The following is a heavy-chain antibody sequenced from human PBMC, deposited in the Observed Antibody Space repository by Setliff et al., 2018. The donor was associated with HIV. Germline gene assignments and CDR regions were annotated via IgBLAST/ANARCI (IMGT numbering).Heavy chain of an antibody. V-gene: IGHV5-51*01. CDR3: ARFPPMLSGSYVRGAFDI. CDR1: AYSFTSYW. J-gene: IGHJ3*02. D-gene: IGHD1-26*01. Sequence: PGESLKISCKGSAYSFTSYWIGWVRQMPGKGLEWMGIIYPGGSDTRYSPSFQGQVTISADKSISTAYLQWSSLKASDTAMYYCARFPPMLSGSYVRGAFDIWGQGTMVTVSS. CDR2: IYPGGSDT.